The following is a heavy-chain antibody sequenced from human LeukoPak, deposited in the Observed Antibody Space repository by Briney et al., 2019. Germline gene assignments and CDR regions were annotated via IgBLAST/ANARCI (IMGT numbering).Heavy chain of an antibody. CDR2: IYYSGST. J-gene: IGHJ4*02. Sequence: SETLSLTCTVSGGSISSYYWSWIRQPPGKGLEWIGYIYYSGSTNYNPSLKSRVTISVDTSKNQFSLKLSSVTAADTAVYYCARGGYGDTFDYWGQGTLVTDSS. CDR3: ARGGYGDTFDY. V-gene: IGHV4-59*01. D-gene: IGHD4-17*01. CDR1: GGSISSYY.